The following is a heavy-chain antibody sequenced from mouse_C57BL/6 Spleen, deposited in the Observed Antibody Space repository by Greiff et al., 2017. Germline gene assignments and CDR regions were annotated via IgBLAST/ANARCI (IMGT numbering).Heavy chain of an antibody. Sequence: QVQLQQSGPGLVQPSQRLSITCTVSGFSLTSYGVHWVRQSPGKGLEWLGVIWRGGSTDYNAAFMSRLSITKDNSKSQVFFKMNSLQAYDTAIYYCAKNSDSYDYVFAYWGQGTLVTVSA. D-gene: IGHD2-4*01. CDR3: AKNSDSYDYVFAY. V-gene: IGHV2-5*01. J-gene: IGHJ3*01. CDR2: IWRGGST. CDR1: GFSLTSYG.